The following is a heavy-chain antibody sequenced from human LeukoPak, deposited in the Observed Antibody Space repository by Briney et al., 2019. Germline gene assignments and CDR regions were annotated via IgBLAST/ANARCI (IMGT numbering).Heavy chain of an antibody. CDR3: ARGIVATIYNWFDP. V-gene: IGHV1-69*13. Sequence: SVKVSCKTSGYSFTNYGITWVRQAPGQGLEWMGGIIPIFGTANYAQKFQGRVTITADESTSTAYMELSSLRSEDTAVYYCARGIVATIYNWFDPWGQGTLVTVSS. J-gene: IGHJ5*02. CDR2: IIPIFGTA. D-gene: IGHD5-12*01. CDR1: GYSFTNYG.